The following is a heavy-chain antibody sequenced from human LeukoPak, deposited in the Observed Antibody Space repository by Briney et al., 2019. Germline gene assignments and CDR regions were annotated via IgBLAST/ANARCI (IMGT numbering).Heavy chain of an antibody. Sequence: GGSLRLSCAASGFTFSNYAMSWVRQAPGKGLEWVSAISGSGGSTYYADSVKGRFTISRDNSKNTLYLQMNSLRAEDTAVYYCARGVAVASYYYGMDVWGQGTTVTVSS. CDR1: GFTFSNYA. J-gene: IGHJ6*02. V-gene: IGHV3-23*01. CDR3: ARGVAVASYYYGMDV. D-gene: IGHD6-19*01. CDR2: ISGSGGST.